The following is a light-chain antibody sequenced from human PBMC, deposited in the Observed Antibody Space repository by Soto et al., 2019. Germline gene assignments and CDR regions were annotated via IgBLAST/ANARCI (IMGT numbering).Light chain of an antibody. Sequence: DIVLTQSPDSLVVSLGERATITCKSSQSVLYSSNNKNYLAWYQQKAGQPPKLLIYWASTRESGVPDRFSGSGSATDFTLTISSLQAEDVAVYYCQQRNNWPLTFGGGTKVEIK. J-gene: IGKJ4*02. CDR2: WAS. CDR3: QQRNNWPLT. V-gene: IGKV4-1*01. CDR1: QSVLYSSNNKNY.